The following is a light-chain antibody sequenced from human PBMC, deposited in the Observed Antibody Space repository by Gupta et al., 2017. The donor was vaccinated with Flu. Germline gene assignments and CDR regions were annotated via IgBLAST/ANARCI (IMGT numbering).Light chain of an antibody. CDR1: SSDVGGYNY. V-gene: IGLV2-11*01. CDR3: SSDAGSDTLV. J-gene: IGLJ2*01. Sequence: QSALTHPRAAPGSPGQSVTISCNGTSSDVGGYNYVSWYQQHPGKAHNLIIYDVNKWPAGVARRFSATESGTATSLTISAHAAGDEAYYYASSDAGSDTLVFGGGTKLTVL. CDR2: DVN.